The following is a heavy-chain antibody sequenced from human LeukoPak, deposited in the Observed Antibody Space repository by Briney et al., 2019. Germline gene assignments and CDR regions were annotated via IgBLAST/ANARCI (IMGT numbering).Heavy chain of an antibody. V-gene: IGHV1-69*13. CDR2: IIPIFGTA. CDR3: ARDYYDSSGYFGFYYGMDV. D-gene: IGHD3-22*01. Sequence: SSVKVSCKASGGTFSSYAISWVRQAPGQGLEWMGGIIPIFGTANYAQKFQGRVTITADESTSTAYMELSSLRSEDTAVYYCARDYYDSSGYFGFYYGMDVWGQGTTVTVSS. CDR1: GGTFSSYA. J-gene: IGHJ6*02.